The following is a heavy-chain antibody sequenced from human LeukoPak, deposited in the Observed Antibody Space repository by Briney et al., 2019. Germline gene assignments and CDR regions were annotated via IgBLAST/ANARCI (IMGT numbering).Heavy chain of an antibody. V-gene: IGHV3-66*01. CDR1: GFTVSSNY. CDR3: AREMRLRSRAFDY. J-gene: IGHJ4*02. D-gene: IGHD5-12*01. Sequence: GGPLRLSCAASGFTVSSNYMSWVRQAPGKGLEWVSVIYSGGSTYYADSVKGRFTISRDNSKNTLYLQMNSLRAEDTAVYYCAREMRLRSRAFDYWGQGTLVTVSS. CDR2: IYSGGST.